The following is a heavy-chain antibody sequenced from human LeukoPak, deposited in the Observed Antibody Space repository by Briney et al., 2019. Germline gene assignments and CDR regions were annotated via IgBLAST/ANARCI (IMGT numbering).Heavy chain of an antibody. J-gene: IGHJ4*02. CDR2: MNPNSGNT. CDR1: GYTFTSYD. V-gene: IGHV1-8*01. CDR3: ARVSYSSSSMGIDY. Sequence: ASVKVSCKASGYTFTSYDINWVRQATGQGLEWMGWMNPNSGNTGYAQKFQGRVTMTRNTSISTAYMELSSLRSEDMAVYYCARVSYSSSSMGIDYWGQGTLVTVSS. D-gene: IGHD6-6*01.